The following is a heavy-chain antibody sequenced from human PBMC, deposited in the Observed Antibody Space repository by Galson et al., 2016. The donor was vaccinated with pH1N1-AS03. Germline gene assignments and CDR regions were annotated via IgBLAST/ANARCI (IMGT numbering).Heavy chain of an antibody. V-gene: IGHV4-59*08. Sequence: ETLSLTCTVSGGSANGYYWTWIRQPPGKGLEWIGQIFYIGDTLYTPSLRGRVTMSVDTSKNQLSLRLSSVTAADTAVYYCGRHLRSSDAMDVWGQGTTVTVSS. J-gene: IGHJ6*02. CDR3: GRHLRSSDAMDV. D-gene: IGHD3-16*02. CDR2: IFYIGDT. CDR1: GGSANGYY.